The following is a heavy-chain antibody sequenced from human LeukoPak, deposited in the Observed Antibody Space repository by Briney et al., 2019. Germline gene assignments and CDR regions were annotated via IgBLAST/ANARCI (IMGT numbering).Heavy chain of an antibody. CDR3: ARGSGNESFDY. D-gene: IGHD1-1*01. J-gene: IGHJ4*02. V-gene: IGHV3-74*01. CDR2: INRDGSST. CDR1: GFTFSSHW. Sequence: GGSLTLSCAASGFTFSSHWIHWVRHAPGKGLVWVSGINRDGSSTYYADSVKGRFTISRDNAKNTLYLQMNSLSAEDRAVYYCARGSGNESFDYWGQGTLVTVSS.